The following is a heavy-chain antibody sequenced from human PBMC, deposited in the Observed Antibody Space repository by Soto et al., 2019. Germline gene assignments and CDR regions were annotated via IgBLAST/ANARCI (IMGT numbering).Heavy chain of an antibody. J-gene: IGHJ5*02. V-gene: IGHV4-31*03. D-gene: IGHD2-21*02. CDR1: GGSISSGGYY. CDR2: IYYSGST. CDR3: ARGGVVTAIIENWFDP. Sequence: TLSLTCTVSGGSISSGGYYWSWIRQHPGKGLEWIGYIYYSGSTYYNPSLKSRVTISVDTSKNQFSLKLSSVTAADTAVYYCARGGVVTAIIENWFDPWGQGTLVTVSS.